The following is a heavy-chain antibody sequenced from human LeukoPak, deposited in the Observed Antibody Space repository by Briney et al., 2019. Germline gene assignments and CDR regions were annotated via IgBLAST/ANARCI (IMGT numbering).Heavy chain of an antibody. CDR3: ARLYGETDY. Sequence: PGGSLRLSCAASGFTFSSYEMNWVRQAPGKGLERVSYISSSGSTIYYADSVKGRFTISRDNAKNSLYLQMNSLRAEDTAVYYCARLYGETDYWGQGTLVTVSS. J-gene: IGHJ4*02. V-gene: IGHV3-48*03. CDR2: ISSSGSTI. CDR1: GFTFSSYE. D-gene: IGHD4-17*01.